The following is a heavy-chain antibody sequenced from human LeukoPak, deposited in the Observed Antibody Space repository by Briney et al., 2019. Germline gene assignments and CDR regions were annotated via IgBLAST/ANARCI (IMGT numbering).Heavy chain of an antibody. J-gene: IGHJ4*02. V-gene: IGHV1-2*02. CDR2: INPNSGGT. CDR1: GYTFTGYY. D-gene: IGHD3-22*01. CDR3: ARVARYDSSGYKYFDY. Sequence: ASVKVSCKASGYTFTGYYMHWVRQAPGQGLEWMGWINPNSGGTNYAQKFQGRVTMTRDTSISTAYMELSRLRSDDTAVYYCARVARYDSSGYKYFDYWGQGTLATVSS.